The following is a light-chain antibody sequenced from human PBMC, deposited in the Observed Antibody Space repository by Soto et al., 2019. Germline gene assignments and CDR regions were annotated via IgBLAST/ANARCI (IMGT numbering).Light chain of an antibody. CDR2: AVT. CDR3: NSYTSSSTYV. CDR1: SSDVGGFNY. V-gene: IGLV2-14*03. J-gene: IGLJ1*01. Sequence: SALTQPASVSGSPGQSITISCTGTSSDVGGFNYVSWYQQHPGKAPKLMIYAVTNRPSGVSYRFSGSKSGNTASLTISGLQAEDEADYYCNSYTSSSTYVFGTGTKVTVL.